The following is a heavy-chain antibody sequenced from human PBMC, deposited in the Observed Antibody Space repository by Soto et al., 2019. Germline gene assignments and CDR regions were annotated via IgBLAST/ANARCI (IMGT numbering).Heavy chain of an antibody. V-gene: IGHV3-30*18. D-gene: IGHD3-9*01. CDR2: ISYDGSNK. CDR3: AKRYDNDYYYYCMDV. Sequence: QVQLVESGGGVVQPGRSLRLSCAASGFTFSSYGMHWVRQAPGKGLEWVAVISYDGSNKYYADSVKGRFTISRDNSKNTLYLQMNSLIAEDTAVYYCAKRYDNDYYYYCMDVWGQGTTVTVSS. CDR1: GFTFSSYG. J-gene: IGHJ6*02.